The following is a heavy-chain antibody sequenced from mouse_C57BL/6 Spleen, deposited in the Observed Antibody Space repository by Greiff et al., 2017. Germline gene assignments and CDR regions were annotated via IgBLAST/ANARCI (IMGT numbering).Heavy chain of an antibody. Sequence: VQLQQSGAELVKPGASVKLSCKASGYTFTSYWMHWVKQRPGQGLEWIGMIHPNSGSTNYNEKFKSKATLTVDKSSSTAYLQLSSLTSEDAAVSYCASSGCYGRTHGDYAMDYWGQGTSVTVSS. CDR3: ASSGCYGRTHGDYAMDY. CDR2: IHPNSGST. D-gene: IGHD1-1*02. V-gene: IGHV1-64*01. J-gene: IGHJ4*01. CDR1: GYTFTSYW.